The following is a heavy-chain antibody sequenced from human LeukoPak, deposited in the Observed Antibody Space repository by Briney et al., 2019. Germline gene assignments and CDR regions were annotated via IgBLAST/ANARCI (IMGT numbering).Heavy chain of an antibody. D-gene: IGHD2-8*01. CDR3: ARDTVNGPFVISLDL. Sequence: GGPLRLSCAASGFTFSSYAMNWVRQAPGKGLEWVSGISASGGSTYYADSVKGRFTISRDNSKNTLYLQMNSLRAEDTAVYYCARDTVNGPFVISLDLWGQGVLVTVSS. CDR2: ISASGGST. CDR1: GFTFSSYA. V-gene: IGHV3-23*01. J-gene: IGHJ5*02.